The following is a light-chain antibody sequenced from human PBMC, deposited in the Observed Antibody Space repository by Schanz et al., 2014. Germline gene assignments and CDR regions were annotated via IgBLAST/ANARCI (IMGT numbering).Light chain of an antibody. CDR2: EVS. CDR3: SSYAGSNNWV. J-gene: IGLJ3*02. V-gene: IGLV2-8*01. CDR1: SSDVGGPEY. Sequence: QSALTQPPSASGSPGQSVTISCTGTSSDVGGPEYVSWYQQHPGKAPKIMIYEVSKRPSGVPERFSGSRSGNTASLTVSGLQAEDEADYYCSSYAGSNNWVFGGGTKLTVL.